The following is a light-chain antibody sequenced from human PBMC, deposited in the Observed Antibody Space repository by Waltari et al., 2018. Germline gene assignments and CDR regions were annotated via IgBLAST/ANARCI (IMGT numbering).Light chain of an antibody. J-gene: IGLJ1*01. V-gene: IGLV1-47*01. CDR2: GNN. CDR1: TPNIGNNY. Sequence: QFVLTQPPSASGTPGQRVTISCYGSTPNIGNNYVCWYQQLPGTAPKLLIYGNNQRPSGVPDRFSASKSGTSASLAISGLRSEDEADFYCASWDGSLSNFVFGPGTKVTVL. CDR3: ASWDGSLSNFV.